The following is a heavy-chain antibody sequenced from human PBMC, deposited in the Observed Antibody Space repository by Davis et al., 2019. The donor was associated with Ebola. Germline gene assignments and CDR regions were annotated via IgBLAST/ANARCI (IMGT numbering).Heavy chain of an antibody. CDR2: ISGSGGST. D-gene: IGHD4-17*01. V-gene: IGHV3-23*01. CDR1: GFTFSSYA. Sequence: GESLKISCAASGFTFSSYAMSWVRQAPGKGLEWVSAISGSGGSTYYADSVKGRFTISRDNSKNTLYLQMNSLRAEDTAVYYCAKNRPEYGDYVPYYWGQGTLVTVSS. J-gene: IGHJ4*02. CDR3: AKNRPEYGDYVPYY.